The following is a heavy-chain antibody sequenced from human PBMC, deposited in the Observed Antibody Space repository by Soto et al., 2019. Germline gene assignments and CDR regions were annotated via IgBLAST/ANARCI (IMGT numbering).Heavy chain of an antibody. V-gene: IGHV4-34*01. D-gene: IGHD3-3*01. CDR2: INHSGSN. CDR3: ARGHLKYYDFWSGYSTLYYYYGMDV. CDR1: GSSLSDFH. J-gene: IGHJ6*02. Sequence: PSDTLSLTFAVYGSSLSDFHWSGIRQLPGKGLEGIGEINHSGSNNYNPSLKSRVTISVDTSKNQFSLKLSSVTAADTAVYYCARGHLKYYDFWSGYSTLYYYYGMDVWGQGTTVT.